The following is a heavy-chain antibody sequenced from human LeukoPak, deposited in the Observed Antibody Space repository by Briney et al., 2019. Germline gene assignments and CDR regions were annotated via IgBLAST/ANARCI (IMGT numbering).Heavy chain of an antibody. CDR2: INPSGGST. J-gene: IGHJ4*02. CDR3: ARDFLGIAAAGADFDY. Sequence: GALVKVSCKASGYTFTSYYMHWVRQAPGQGLEWMGIINPSGGSTSYAQKFQGRVTMTRDTSTSTVYMELSSLRSEDTAVYYCARDFLGIAAAGADFDYWGQGTLVTVSS. V-gene: IGHV1-46*01. D-gene: IGHD6-13*01. CDR1: GYTFTSYY.